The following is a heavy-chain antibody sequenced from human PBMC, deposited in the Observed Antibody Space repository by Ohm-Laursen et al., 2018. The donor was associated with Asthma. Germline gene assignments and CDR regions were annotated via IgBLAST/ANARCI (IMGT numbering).Heavy chain of an antibody. CDR3: ARGVLPIYYDSSGYSNDY. V-gene: IGHV1-18*04. CDR1: GYTFTNYG. Sequence: VASVKVACKASGYTFTNYGMNWVRQAPGQGLEWLGWISINNGKTNYAQKLQGRVTMTTDTSTSTAYMELRSLRSDDTAVYYCARGVLPIYYDSSGYSNDYWGQGTLVTVSS. CDR2: ISINNGKT. J-gene: IGHJ4*02. D-gene: IGHD3-22*01.